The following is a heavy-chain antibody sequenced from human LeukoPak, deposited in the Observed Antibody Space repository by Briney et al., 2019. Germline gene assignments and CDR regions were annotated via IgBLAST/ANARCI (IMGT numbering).Heavy chain of an antibody. J-gene: IGHJ3*02. D-gene: IGHD3-22*01. CDR2: IHYSGRT. V-gene: IGHV4-59*01. Sequence: SETLSLTCIVPGASISSSYWSWIRQPPGKRLEWIGYIHYSGRTNYNPSLESRVTISVDTSMNHFSLRLSSVTAADTAFYYCARGYFDSSGYSNTFDIWGQGTMVTVSS. CDR3: ARGYFDSSGYSNTFDI. CDR1: GASISSSY.